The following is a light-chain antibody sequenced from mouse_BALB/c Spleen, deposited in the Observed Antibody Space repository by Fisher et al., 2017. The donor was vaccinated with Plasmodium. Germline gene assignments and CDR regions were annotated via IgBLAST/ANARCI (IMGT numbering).Light chain of an antibody. J-gene: IGKJ5*01. CDR2: YAS. CDR3: SQSTYVPLT. V-gene: IGKV5-45*01. Sequence: DIVLTQSPATLSVTPGDRVSLSCRASQSISNYLHWYQQKSHESPRLLIKYASQSISGIPSRFSGSGSGTDFTLKINRVEAEDLGVYFCSQSTYVPLTFGAGTKLELK. CDR1: QSISNY.